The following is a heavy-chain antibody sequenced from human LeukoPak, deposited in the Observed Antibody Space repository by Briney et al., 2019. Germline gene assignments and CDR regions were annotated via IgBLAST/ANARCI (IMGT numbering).Heavy chain of an antibody. CDR1: GFTFSSYG. D-gene: IGHD4-17*01. V-gene: IGHV3-33*01. J-gene: IGHJ4*02. CDR3: ARESGDYDEYYFDY. CDR2: IWYDGSNK. Sequence: GRSLRLSCAASGFTFSSYGMHWVRQAPGKGLEWVAVIWYDGSNKYYADSVKGRFTISRDNSKDTLYLQMNSLRAEDTAVYYCARESGDYDEYYFDYWGQGTLVTVSS.